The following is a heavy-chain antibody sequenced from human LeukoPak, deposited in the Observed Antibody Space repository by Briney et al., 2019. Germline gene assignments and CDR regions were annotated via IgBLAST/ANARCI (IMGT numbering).Heavy chain of an antibody. J-gene: IGHJ4*02. Sequence: PGGSLRLSYAASGFTFSSYAMHWVRQAAGKGLEWVAVISYDGSNRYYADSVKGRFTISRDNSKNTLYLQMNSLRAEDTAVYYCARLFRVVVPAANTHFDYWGQGTLVTVSS. CDR2: ISYDGSNR. CDR1: GFTFSSYA. V-gene: IGHV3-30*04. D-gene: IGHD2-2*01. CDR3: ARLFRVVVPAANTHFDY.